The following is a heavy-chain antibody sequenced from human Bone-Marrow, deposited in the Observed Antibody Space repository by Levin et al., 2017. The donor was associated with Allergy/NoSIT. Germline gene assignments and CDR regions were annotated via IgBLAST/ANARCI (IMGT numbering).Heavy chain of an antibody. V-gene: IGHV3-23*01. CDR1: GFTFSTYA. Sequence: GGSLRLSCAASGFTFSTYAMGWVRQAPGKGLEWVSAISARGDVTNYSDSVTGRFTVSRDNSKSTLYLQLSSLRADDTAIYYCYILWFGEKAYYYYYMDVWGKGTTVTVSS. CDR2: ISARGDVT. CDR3: YILWFGEKAYYYYYMDV. D-gene: IGHD3-10*01. J-gene: IGHJ6*03.